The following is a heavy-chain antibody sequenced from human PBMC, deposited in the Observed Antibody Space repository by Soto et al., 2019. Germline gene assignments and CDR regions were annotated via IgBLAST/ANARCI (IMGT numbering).Heavy chain of an antibody. D-gene: IGHD2-2*01. CDR2: IIPIFGTA. CDR1: GGTFSSYA. V-gene: IGHV1-69*01. Sequence: QVQLVQSGAEVKKPGSSVKVSCKASGGTFSSYAISWVRQAPGQGLEWMGGIIPIFGTANYAQKFQGRVTITADESASTAYMELSSLRSEDTAVYYCARGVGYCSSTSCYGVGTPGNWFDPWGQGTLVTVSS. CDR3: ARGVGYCSSTSCYGVGTPGNWFDP. J-gene: IGHJ5*02.